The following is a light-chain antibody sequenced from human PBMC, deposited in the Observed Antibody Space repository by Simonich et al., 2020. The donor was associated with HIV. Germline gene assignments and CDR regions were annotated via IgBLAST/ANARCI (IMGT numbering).Light chain of an antibody. Sequence: DIVMTQSPDSLAVSLGERATIDCKSSQSLLYSSNNKNYLACYQQKPGQPPKLLIYWASTRESGVPDRFSGSGSGTDFTLTISSLQAEDVALYYCQHYYTTPLTFGGGTKVEIK. J-gene: IGKJ4*01. CDR1: QSLLYSSNNKNY. V-gene: IGKV4-1*01. CDR3: QHYYTTPLT. CDR2: WAS.